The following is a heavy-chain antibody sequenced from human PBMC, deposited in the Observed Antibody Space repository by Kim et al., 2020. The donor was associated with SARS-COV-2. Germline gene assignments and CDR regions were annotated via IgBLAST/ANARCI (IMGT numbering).Heavy chain of an antibody. CDR1: GFTFETYA. D-gene: IGHD2-21*01. Sequence: GSLRLSCGASGFTFETYAMTWVRQVAGKGLQWVSSIVGSGGSTFYADSVEGRFTISRDNLNKKMYLEMSSLRADDTATYYCAKAIYCGADCYSYGLDVWGQGTTVTVSS. J-gene: IGHJ6*02. CDR3: AKAIYCGADCYSYGLDV. CDR2: IVGSGGST. V-gene: IGHV3-23*01.